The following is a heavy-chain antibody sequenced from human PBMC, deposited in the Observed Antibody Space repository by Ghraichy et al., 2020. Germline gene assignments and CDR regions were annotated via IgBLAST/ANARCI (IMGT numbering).Heavy chain of an antibody. CDR1: GFTFDDYA. Sequence: GGSLRLSCAASGFTFDDYAMHWVRQAPGKGLEWVSGISWNSGSIGYADSVKGRFTISRDNAKNSLYLQMNSLRAEDTALYYCAKDIDPKYSSGWYKGTGNGMDVWGQGTTVTVSS. V-gene: IGHV3-9*01. J-gene: IGHJ6*02. D-gene: IGHD6-19*01. CDR3: AKDIDPKYSSGWYKGTGNGMDV. CDR2: ISWNSGSI.